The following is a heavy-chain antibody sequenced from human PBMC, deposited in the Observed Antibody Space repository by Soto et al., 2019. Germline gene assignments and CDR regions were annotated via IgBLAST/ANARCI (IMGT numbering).Heavy chain of an antibody. V-gene: IGHV3-13*01. CDR1: GFTFSSYD. Sequence: GESLKISCAASGFTFSSYDMHWVRQAPGKGLEWVSAIGTAGDTYYPGSVKGRFTISRENAKNSLYLQMNSLRAGDTAVYYCAREVRSIAVAGTRGYFDLWGRGTLVTVSS. CDR2: IGTAGDT. D-gene: IGHD6-19*01. CDR3: AREVRSIAVAGTRGYFDL. J-gene: IGHJ2*01.